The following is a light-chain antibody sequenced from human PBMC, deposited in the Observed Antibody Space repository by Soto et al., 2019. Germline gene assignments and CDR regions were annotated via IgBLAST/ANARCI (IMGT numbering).Light chain of an antibody. CDR1: QSISNS. Sequence: DIQMTQSPPTRSASVGDRVTMTCRASQSISNSLAWYQQKPGTAPKLLIYRASALQSGVPLRCSGSGSGTEFTLTIDSLQTDDFAPFYCQQYSTCPLTFGGGTRGDIK. CDR2: RAS. J-gene: IGKJ4*01. V-gene: IGKV1-5*03. CDR3: QQYSTCPLT.